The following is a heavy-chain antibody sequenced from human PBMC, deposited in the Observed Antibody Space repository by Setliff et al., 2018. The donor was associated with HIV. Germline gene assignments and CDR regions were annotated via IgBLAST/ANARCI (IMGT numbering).Heavy chain of an antibody. CDR2: ISGSAGTT. Sequence: GGSLRLSCTASEFTFGDYTMSWVRQAPGKGLEWVSGISGSAGTTYYADSVKGWFTISRDNSKNTLYLEMNSLRAEDTAVYYCAKDHATSSWFTALLDYWGQGALVTVSS. CDR3: AKDHATSSWFTALLDY. V-gene: IGHV3-23*01. CDR1: EFTFGDYT. D-gene: IGHD6-13*01. J-gene: IGHJ4*02.